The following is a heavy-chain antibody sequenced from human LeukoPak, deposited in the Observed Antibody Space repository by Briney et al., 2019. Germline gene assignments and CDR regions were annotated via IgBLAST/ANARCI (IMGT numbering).Heavy chain of an antibody. V-gene: IGHV1-69*01. Sequence: GSSVKVSCKASGGTFSSYAISWVRQAPGQGLEWMGGIIPIFGTANYAQKFQGRVTITADESTSTAYMELSSLRSEDTAVYYCARLGEDITIFGVVRFAFDILGQGTMVTVSS. CDR1: GGTFSSYA. J-gene: IGHJ3*02. CDR3: ARLGEDITIFGVVRFAFDI. D-gene: IGHD3-3*01. CDR2: IIPIFGTA.